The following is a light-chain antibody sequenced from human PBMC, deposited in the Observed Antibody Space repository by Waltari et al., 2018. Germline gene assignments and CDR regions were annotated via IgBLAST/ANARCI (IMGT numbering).Light chain of an antibody. CDR3: QSFDIRLSGGVV. CDR1: SPNLGAGHD. V-gene: IGLV1-40*01. J-gene: IGLJ3*02. CDR2: GSN. Sequence: QSVLTQPPSMSGAPGQRVTISCTGSSPNLGAGHDVHWYRVFPGTAPKLLVSGSNNRPSGDPHRFSGSKSDTSASLAIGGLQAEDEAYYYCQSFDIRLSGGVVFGGGTKVTVL.